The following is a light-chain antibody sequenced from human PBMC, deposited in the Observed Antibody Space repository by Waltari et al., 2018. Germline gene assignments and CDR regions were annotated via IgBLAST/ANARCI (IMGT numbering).Light chain of an antibody. CDR2: GKN. CDR1: SLRSYY. CDR3: NSRDSSGNHLGV. Sequence: SSELTQDPAVSVALGQTVRITCQGDSLRSYYHSWYQQKPGQAPVLVIYGKNNRPSGIPDRFSGSSSGNTASLTITGAQAEDEADYYCNSRDSSGNHLGVFGGGTKLTVL. V-gene: IGLV3-19*01. J-gene: IGLJ3*02.